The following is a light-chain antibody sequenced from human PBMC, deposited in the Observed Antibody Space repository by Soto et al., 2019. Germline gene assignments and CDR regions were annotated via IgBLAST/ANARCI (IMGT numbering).Light chain of an antibody. CDR1: QSVSSTY. V-gene: IGKV3-20*01. CDR2: GAS. Sequence: EIVLTQSPGTLSLSPGERVTLSCRASQSVSSTYLAWYQQKPGQAPRLLIYGASSRATGIPDFTLTINRLEPEDFAVYYCQQYGSSPWTFGQGTKVEIK. CDR3: QQYGSSPWT. J-gene: IGKJ1*01.